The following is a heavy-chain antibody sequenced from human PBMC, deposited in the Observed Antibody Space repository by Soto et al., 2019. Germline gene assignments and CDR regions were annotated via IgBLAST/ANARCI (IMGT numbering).Heavy chain of an antibody. J-gene: IGHJ6*02. V-gene: IGHV3-30*18. D-gene: IGHD3-3*01. CDR3: AKDESPILRRGSGMEV. CDR2: ISNAGNTI. Sequence: LQAPGKGLEWVALISNAGNTIYYADSVKDRFMISRDNFGNTLYLEMSSLRDEDRAVYSCAKDESPILRRGSGMEVWGQGTMVTVS.